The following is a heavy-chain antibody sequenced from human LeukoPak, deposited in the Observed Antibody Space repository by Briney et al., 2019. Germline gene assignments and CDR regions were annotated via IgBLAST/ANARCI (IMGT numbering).Heavy chain of an antibody. D-gene: IGHD5-12*01. V-gene: IGHV3-23*01. Sequence: VGPLRLSSAASGVTFSRDAMSWGRQAPRKGLEWGSAISGSGGSTYYADSVQGRFTISRDNSKNTLYLQMNSLRGEDTAGYYCARDQGGYSGYDWGACDIWGQGTIVTVSS. CDR2: ISGSGGST. J-gene: IGHJ3*02. CDR3: ARDQGGYSGYDWGACDI. CDR1: GVTFSRDA.